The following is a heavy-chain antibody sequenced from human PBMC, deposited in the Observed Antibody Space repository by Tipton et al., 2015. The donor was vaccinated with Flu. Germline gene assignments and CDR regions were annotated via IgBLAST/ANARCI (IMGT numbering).Heavy chain of an antibody. V-gene: IGHV4-31*03. Sequence: TLSLTCSVSGGSVTSSGLYWAWIRQHPKRGLECLGYIYYGGNPYYDPSLRGRIAMSLVTSKNQFSLSLSSVTAADTGVYYCARIVVAVPAAVTDYTYGMDVWGQGTTVTVSS. CDR2: IYYGGNP. J-gene: IGHJ6*02. CDR3: ARIVVAVPAAVTDYTYGMDV. D-gene: IGHD2-21*02. CDR1: GGSVTSSGLY.